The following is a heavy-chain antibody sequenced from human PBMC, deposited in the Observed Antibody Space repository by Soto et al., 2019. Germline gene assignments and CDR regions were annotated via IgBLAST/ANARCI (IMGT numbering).Heavy chain of an antibody. V-gene: IGHV3-33*01. D-gene: IGHD1-1*01. CDR2: IWYDGSNK. J-gene: IGHJ3*02. CDR3: ARVEMATTPPWVPAAFDI. Sequence: QVQLVESGGGVVQPGRSLRLSCAASRFTLTIYGMHWVRQAPGTGLEWVGVIWYDGSNKYYADSVKGLFTISRDNSKNKLYLQMISLRAEDTAVYYCARVEMATTPPWVPAAFDIGGEGTVVPVSS. CDR1: RFTLTIYG.